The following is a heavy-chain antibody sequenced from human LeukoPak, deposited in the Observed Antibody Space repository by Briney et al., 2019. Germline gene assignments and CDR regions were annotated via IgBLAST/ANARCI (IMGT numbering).Heavy chain of an antibody. CDR2: IYYSGST. CDR3: ARLYSSSSDPSFDY. D-gene: IGHD6-6*01. CDR1: GGSISSSSYY. J-gene: IGHJ4*02. V-gene: IGHV4-39*01. Sequence: SETLSLTCTVSGGSISSSSYYWGWIRQPPGKGLEWIGSIYYSGSTYYNPSLKSRVTISVDTSKNQFSLKLSSVTAADTAVYYCARLYSSSSDPSFDYWGQGTLVTVSS.